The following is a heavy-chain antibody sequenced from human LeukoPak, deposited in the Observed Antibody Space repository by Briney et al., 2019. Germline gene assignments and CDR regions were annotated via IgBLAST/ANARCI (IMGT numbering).Heavy chain of an antibody. CDR1: GFTFSSYG. D-gene: IGHD6-19*01. CDR3: AKDYKNGWLYYFDY. J-gene: IGHJ4*02. Sequence: PGGSLRLSCAASGFTFSSYGMHWVRQAPGKGLEWVAFIRYRGSNEYYADSVKGRFTISRDNSKNTLYLQMNSLRTEDTAVYYCAKDYKNGWLYYFDYWGQGTLVTVSS. CDR2: IRYRGSNE. V-gene: IGHV3-30*02.